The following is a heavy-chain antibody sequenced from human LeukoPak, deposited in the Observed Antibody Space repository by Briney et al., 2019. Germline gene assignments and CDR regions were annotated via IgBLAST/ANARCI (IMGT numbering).Heavy chain of an antibody. CDR3: AKELATNALGYFCH. V-gene: IGHV3-23*01. D-gene: IGHD2-8*01. CDR2: IGTGVDT. CDR1: GFMLRSFA. Sequence: GVSLRLSCAASGFMLRSFAMSWVRQAPGKGLEWVSSIGTGVDTYQADTVAGRVTTSRDNSKKTVYLQMNSLGVEDTAIYYCAKELATNALGYFCHWGQGNLVTVSS. J-gene: IGHJ1*01.